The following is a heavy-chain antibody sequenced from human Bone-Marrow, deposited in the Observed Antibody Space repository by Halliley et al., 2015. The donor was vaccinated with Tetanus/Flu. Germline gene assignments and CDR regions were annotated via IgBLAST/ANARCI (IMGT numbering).Heavy chain of an antibody. Sequence: LVQSSETLSLTCTVSVGSIVNYYWSWIRQPPGKGLEWIGYIYYNGNPNYNPSLKRRVTISVYTSKNQFSLKLSSVTAADTAVYYCARAWQPSVTLYHYCYYGMDVWGHWATVTLSS. D-gene: IGHD3-10*02. CDR1: VGSIVNYY. CDR2: IYYNGNP. V-gene: IGHV4-59*01. J-gene: IGHJ6*02. CDR3: ARAWQPSVTLYHYCYYGMDV.